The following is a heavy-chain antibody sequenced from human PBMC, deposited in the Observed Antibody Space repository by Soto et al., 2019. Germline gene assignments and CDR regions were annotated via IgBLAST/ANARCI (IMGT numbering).Heavy chain of an antibody. CDR2: ISWNSGSI. CDR3: PKVGSTVTTGYYYMDV. V-gene: IGHV3-9*01. Sequence: EVQLVESGGGLVQPGRSLGLSCAASGFTFDDYAMHWVRQAPGKGLEWVSGISWNSGSIGYADSVKGRFTISRDNAKNSLYLQMNSLRAEDTALYYCPKVGSTVTTGYYYMDVWGKGTTVTVPS. CDR1: GFTFDDYA. D-gene: IGHD4-4*01. J-gene: IGHJ6*03.